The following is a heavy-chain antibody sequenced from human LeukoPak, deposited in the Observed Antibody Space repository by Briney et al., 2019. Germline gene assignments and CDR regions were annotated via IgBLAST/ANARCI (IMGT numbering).Heavy chain of an antibody. J-gene: IGHJ4*02. CDR2: ITSGGTTI. CDR1: GFKFSDSY. D-gene: IGHD4-11*01. V-gene: IGHV3-11*04. Sequence: GGSLRLSCVASGFKFSDSYMNWIRQAPGKGLEWISYITSGGTTIYYADSVKGRFTVSRDNAKNSLHLQMNSLRAEDTAVYYCARHPYSVLDYWGQGTLVTVSS. CDR3: ARHPYSVLDY.